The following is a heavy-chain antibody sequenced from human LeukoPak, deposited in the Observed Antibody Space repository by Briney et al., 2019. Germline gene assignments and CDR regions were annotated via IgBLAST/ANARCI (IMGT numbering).Heavy chain of an antibody. V-gene: IGHV3-7*01. CDR1: GFTFSSYW. CDR3: ARGGSGTDTPYYFDY. J-gene: IGHJ4*02. CDR2: IKQDGSEK. D-gene: IGHD3-10*01. Sequence: GGSLRLSCAASGFTFSSYWMSWVRKAPGKGLEWVANIKQDGSEKYYVDSVKGRFTISRDNAKNSLYLQMNSLRAEDTAVYYCARGGSGTDTPYYFDYWGQGTLVTVSS.